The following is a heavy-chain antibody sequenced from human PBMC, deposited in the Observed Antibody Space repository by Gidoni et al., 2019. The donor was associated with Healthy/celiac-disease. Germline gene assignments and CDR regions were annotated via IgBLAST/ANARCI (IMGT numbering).Heavy chain of an antibody. D-gene: IGHD1-26*01. V-gene: IGHV3-21*01. CDR3: ARELPPVGAGTGPAFDI. CDR2: ISSSSSYI. J-gene: IGHJ3*02. CDR1: GFTFSSYS. Sequence: EVQLVESGGGLVKPGGSLRLSCAASGFTFSSYSMNWVRQAPGKGLECVSSISSSSSYIYYADSVKGRFTISRDNAKNSLYLQMNSLRAEDTAVYYCARELPPVGAGTGPAFDIWGQGTMVTVSS.